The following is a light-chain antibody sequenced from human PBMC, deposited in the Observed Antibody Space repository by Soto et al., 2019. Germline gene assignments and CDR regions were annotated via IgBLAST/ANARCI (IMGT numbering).Light chain of an antibody. Sequence: EIVLTQSRATLSLSPGERATLSSRASQSVSSYLAWYQQKPGQAPRLLIYDASNRATGIPARFSGSGSGTDFTLTISSLEPEDFAVYYCQQRSNWPPITFGQGTRLEIK. CDR2: DAS. CDR1: QSVSSY. V-gene: IGKV3-11*01. CDR3: QQRSNWPPIT. J-gene: IGKJ5*01.